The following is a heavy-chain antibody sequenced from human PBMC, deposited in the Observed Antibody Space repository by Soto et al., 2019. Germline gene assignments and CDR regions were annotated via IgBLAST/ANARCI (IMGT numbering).Heavy chain of an antibody. D-gene: IGHD2-8*01. V-gene: IGHV4-59*01. CDR2: IYYSGST. CDR1: GGSISSYY. CDR3: ARKLVSYNCRGKPVGMVFSP. Sequence: SETLSLTCTVSGGSISSYYWSWIRQPPGKGLGWIGYIYYSGSTNSNPSLKSRVTIPVDTSKNQFSLKLSSVTAADRALYYCARKLVSYNCRGKPVGMVFSPRGEGIQDIFSS. J-gene: IGHJ5*02.